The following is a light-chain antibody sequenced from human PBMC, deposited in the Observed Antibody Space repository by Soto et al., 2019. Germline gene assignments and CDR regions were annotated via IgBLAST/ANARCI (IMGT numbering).Light chain of an antibody. J-gene: IGLJ2*01. CDR3: ETWDSNTPAVV. V-gene: IGLV4-60*03. CDR1: SGHSSYI. CDR2: LEGSGSY. Sequence: QPVLTQSSSASASLGSSVKLTCTLSSGHSSYIIAWHQQQPGKAPRYLMKLEGSGSYNKGSGVPDRFSGSSSGADRYLTISNLQSEDEADYYCETWDSNTPAVVFGGGTKLPVL.